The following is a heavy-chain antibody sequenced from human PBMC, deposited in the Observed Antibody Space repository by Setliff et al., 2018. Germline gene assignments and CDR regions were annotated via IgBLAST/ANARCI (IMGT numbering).Heavy chain of an antibody. CDR3: ARYIPSAGCFDP. CDR1: GDSITSGSDY. D-gene: IGHD2-21*01. Sequence: TLSLTCTVSGDSITSGSDYWNWIRQPAGKGLEWIGRIYTTGNTNYNPSLKSRVTISVDTSKKQFSLILTSVTAADTAVYYCARYIPSAGCFDPWGQGALVTVSS. CDR2: IYTTGNT. J-gene: IGHJ5*02. V-gene: IGHV4-61*02.